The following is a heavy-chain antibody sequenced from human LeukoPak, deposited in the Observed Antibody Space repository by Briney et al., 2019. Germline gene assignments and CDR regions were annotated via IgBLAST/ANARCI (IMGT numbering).Heavy chain of an antibody. Sequence: ASETLSLTCTVSGGSISSGGYYWSWIRQHPGEGLEWIGYIYYSGSTYYNPSLKSRVTISVDTSKNQFSLKLSSVTAADTAVYYCARSRIQLWNSPFDYWGQGTLVTVSS. V-gene: IGHV4-31*03. J-gene: IGHJ4*02. CDR2: IYYSGST. CDR1: GGSISSGGYY. CDR3: ARSRIQLWNSPFDY. D-gene: IGHD5-18*01.